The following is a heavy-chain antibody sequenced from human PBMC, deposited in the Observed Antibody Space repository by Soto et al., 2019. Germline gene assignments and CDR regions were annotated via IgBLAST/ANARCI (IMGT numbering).Heavy chain of an antibody. D-gene: IGHD3-16*01. CDR1: GYTFSRSG. V-gene: IGHV1-18*01. CDR3: SRMGHAPYYYYGMDV. Sequence: QVQLVQSGAEVKKLGASVKVSCKASGYTFSRSGISWVRQAPGQGREWMGWINGYNGNTNYTQKMQGRITMTTDTPTSTAYMELRRLRTDDTAGYYFSRMGHAPYYYYGMDVWGQGTTVIVSS. J-gene: IGHJ6*02. CDR2: INGYNGNT.